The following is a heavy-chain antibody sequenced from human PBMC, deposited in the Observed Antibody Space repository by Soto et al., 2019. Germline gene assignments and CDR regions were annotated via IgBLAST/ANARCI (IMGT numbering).Heavy chain of an antibody. V-gene: IGHV4-30-2*01. D-gene: IGHD3-22*01. CDR2: MYYSGST. Sequence: SETLSLTCAVSGGSISSGGYSWSWIRQPPGKGLEWIGYMYYSGSTYYNPSLQSRVAISVDASKSQFSLNLRSVTAADTAVYYCARLGDYYQAFDYWGNGALVTVSS. CDR1: GGSISSGGYS. CDR3: ARLGDYYQAFDY. J-gene: IGHJ4*01.